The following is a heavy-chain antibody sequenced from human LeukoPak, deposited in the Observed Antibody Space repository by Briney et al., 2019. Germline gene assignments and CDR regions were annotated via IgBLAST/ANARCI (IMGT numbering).Heavy chain of an antibody. D-gene: IGHD1-26*01. CDR1: GFPFSTFW. CDR3: ARDLMGWDLHYFDY. V-gene: IGHV3-7*01. J-gene: IGHJ4*02. CDR2: INQDGSEK. Sequence: GGSLRLSCAVSGFPFSTFWMSWVRQAPGKGLEWVANINQDGSEKYYVDSVRGRFTISRDNAKNSLYLQMHSLRAEDTAVYYCARDLMGWDLHYFDYWGQGTLVTVSS.